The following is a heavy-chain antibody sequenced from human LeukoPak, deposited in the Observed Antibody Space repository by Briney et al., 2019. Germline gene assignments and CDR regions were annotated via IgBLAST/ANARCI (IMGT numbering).Heavy chain of an antibody. CDR3: AREKVPENNNYYGMDV. CDR1: GGSFSGYY. V-gene: IGHV4-34*01. Sequence: SETLSLTCAVYGGSFSGYYWSWIRQPPGKGLEWIGEINHSGSTNYNPSLKSRVTISVDTSKSQISLKLTSVTAADTAVYYCAREKVPENNNYYGMDVWGQGTTVTASS. D-gene: IGHD1/OR15-1a*01. J-gene: IGHJ6*02. CDR2: INHSGST.